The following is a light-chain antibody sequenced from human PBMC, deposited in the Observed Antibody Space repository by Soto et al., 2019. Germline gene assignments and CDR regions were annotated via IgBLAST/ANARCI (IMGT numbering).Light chain of an antibody. Sequence: DIQMTQSPSSLSASVGDRVTITCRASHIISNSLNWYQQRPGKVPKVLIYAASTLQRGVPSRFSGSGSGTDFILTISNLQPEDFATYYCKQSYSVPLTFGGGTKVQIK. CDR2: AAS. J-gene: IGKJ4*01. V-gene: IGKV1-39*01. CDR1: HIISNS. CDR3: KQSYSVPLT.